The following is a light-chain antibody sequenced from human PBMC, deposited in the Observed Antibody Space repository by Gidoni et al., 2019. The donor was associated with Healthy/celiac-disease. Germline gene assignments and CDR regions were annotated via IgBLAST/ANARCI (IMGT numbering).Light chain of an antibody. CDR1: QDISNY. V-gene: IGKV1-33*01. J-gene: IGKJ1*01. Sequence: DIQMTQSPSSLSASVGERVTITCQASQDISNYLNWYQQKPGKAPKLLIYDASNLETGVPSRFSGSGSVTDFTFTISSLQPEDIATYYCQQYDNLPWTFGQGTKVEIK. CDR3: QQYDNLPWT. CDR2: DAS.